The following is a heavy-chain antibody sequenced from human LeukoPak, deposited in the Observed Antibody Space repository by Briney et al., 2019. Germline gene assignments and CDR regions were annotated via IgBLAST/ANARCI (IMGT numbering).Heavy chain of an antibody. Sequence: GGSLRLSCAASGFTFSSYAMSWVRQAPGKGLEWVSTINGGGVNTHYADSVGGRFTISRDNSKNTLFLQMNGLRDEDTAVYYCLTGDYDFWSGFYSPNHYFDYWGQGTLVTVSS. D-gene: IGHD3-3*01. V-gene: IGHV3-23*01. CDR1: GFTFSSYA. CDR3: LTGDYDFWSGFYSPNHYFDY. J-gene: IGHJ4*02. CDR2: INGGGVNT.